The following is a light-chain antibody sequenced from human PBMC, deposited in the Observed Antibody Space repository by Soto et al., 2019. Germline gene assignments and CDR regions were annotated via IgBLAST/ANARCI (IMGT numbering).Light chain of an antibody. CDR1: QSVSSN. Sequence: EIVMTQSPATLSVSPGERATLSCRASQSVSSNLAWYQQKPGQAPRLLIYGASTRATGIPARFSGSGSGTEFTLTTSSLRSEAFAVYYCQQYNNWPPGTFGQGTKVEIK. J-gene: IGKJ1*01. CDR2: GAS. V-gene: IGKV3-15*01. CDR3: QQYNNWPPGT.